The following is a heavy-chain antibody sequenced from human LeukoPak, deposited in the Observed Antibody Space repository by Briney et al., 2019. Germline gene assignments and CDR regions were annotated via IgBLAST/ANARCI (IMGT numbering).Heavy chain of an antibody. CDR3: VRAHHPGGWFDS. CDR1: GFTFSSSW. Sequence: GGSLRLSCAASGFTFSSSWMTWVRHAPGKGLEWVASINEDGGEIHYVDSVKGRFTISRDNAKNSLYLQMNSLTAEDTAVHYCVRAHHPGGWFDSWGQGTLVTVSS. J-gene: IGHJ5*01. CDR2: INEDGGEI. D-gene: IGHD3-10*01. V-gene: IGHV3-7*04.